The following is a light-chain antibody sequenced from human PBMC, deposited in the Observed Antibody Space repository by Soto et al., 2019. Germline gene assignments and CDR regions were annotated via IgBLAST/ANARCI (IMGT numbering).Light chain of an antibody. J-gene: IGKJ2*01. V-gene: IGKV1-5*03. CDR1: QYIGDS. CDR2: KAS. CDR3: QHYDTYSYD. Sequence: DIQMTQSPSTLSAYVGDRVTITCRASQYIGDSLAWYQQRPGKAPKLLIYKASILENGVPSRFSGSGSGTQFTLSIAGLQPDDFATYFCQHYDTYSYDFGQGTKLEI.